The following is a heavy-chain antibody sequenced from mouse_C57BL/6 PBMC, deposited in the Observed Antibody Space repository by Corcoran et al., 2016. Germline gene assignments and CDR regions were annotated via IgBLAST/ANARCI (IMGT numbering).Heavy chain of an antibody. V-gene: IGHV1-85*01. J-gene: IGHJ4*01. CDR3: ARKDYSNYGYAMDY. Sequence: QVQLQQSGAELVKPGASVKLSCKASGYTFTSYDINWVKQRPGQGLEWIGWIYPRDGSTKYNEKFKGKATLTVDTSSSTAYMELHSLTSEDSAVYFCARKDYSNYGYAMDYWGQGTSVTVSS. CDR2: IYPRDGST. D-gene: IGHD2-5*01. CDR1: GYTFTSYD.